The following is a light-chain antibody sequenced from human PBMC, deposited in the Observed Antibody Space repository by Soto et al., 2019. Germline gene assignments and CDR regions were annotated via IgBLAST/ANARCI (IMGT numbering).Light chain of an antibody. CDR2: EVS. CDR1: SSDVGRYNH. V-gene: IGLV2-14*01. Sequence: LAQPASVSGSPGQSITISCTGASSDVGRYNHVSWYQHHPGKAPKLIISEVSNRPSGVSNRFSGSKSGYTASLTISGLQAEDEADYYCNSHTSGDFRVFGTGTKVTV. J-gene: IGLJ1*01. CDR3: NSHTSGDFRV.